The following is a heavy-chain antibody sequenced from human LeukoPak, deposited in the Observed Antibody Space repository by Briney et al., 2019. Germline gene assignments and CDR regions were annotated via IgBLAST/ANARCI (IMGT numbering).Heavy chain of an antibody. CDR2: ICWNSGTI. CDR3: AKGKGGYYYYYGMDV. J-gene: IGHJ6*02. V-gene: IGHV3-9*01. Sequence: GRSLRLSCVASGLRFDDYAMNWVRQAPGKGLEWVSSICWNSGTIGYGDSVKGRFTISRDNAKNSLYLQMNSLRAEDTALYYCAKGKGGYYYYYGMDVWGQGTTVTVSS. CDR1: GLRFDDYA.